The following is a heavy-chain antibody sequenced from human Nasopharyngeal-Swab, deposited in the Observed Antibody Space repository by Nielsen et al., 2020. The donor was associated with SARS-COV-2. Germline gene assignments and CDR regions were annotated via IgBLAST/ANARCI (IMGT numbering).Heavy chain of an antibody. CDR2: ISSSSSYI. Sequence: GESLKISCAASGFTFSSYSMNWVRQAPGKGLEWVSSISSSSSYIYYADSVKGRFTISRDNAKNSLYLQMNSLRAEDTAVYYCARDLGYIVGAQYYFDYWGQGNLVTVSS. V-gene: IGHV3-21*01. D-gene: IGHD1-26*01. J-gene: IGHJ4*02. CDR3: ARDLGYIVGAQYYFDY. CDR1: GFTFSSYS.